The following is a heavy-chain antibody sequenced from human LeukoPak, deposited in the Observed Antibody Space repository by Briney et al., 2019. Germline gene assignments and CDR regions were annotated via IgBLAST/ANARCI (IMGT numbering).Heavy chain of an antibody. Sequence: ASVKVSCKASGYTFTSYYMHWVRQAPGQGLEWMGIINPSGGSTSYAQKFQGRVTMTRDMSTGTVYMELSSLRAEHTAVYYCARVRLRFLVSPPDYWGQGTL. CDR1: GYTFTSYY. CDR2: INPSGGST. J-gene: IGHJ4*02. V-gene: IGHV1-46*01. D-gene: IGHD3-3*01. CDR3: ARVRLRFLVSPPDY.